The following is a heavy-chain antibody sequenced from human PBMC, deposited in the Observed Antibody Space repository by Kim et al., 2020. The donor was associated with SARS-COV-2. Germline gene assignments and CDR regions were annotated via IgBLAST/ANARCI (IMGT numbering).Heavy chain of an antibody. CDR2: IKSKINGGTT. CDR3: TSALGDYCGGDCYSRV. J-gene: IGHJ6*02. CDR1: GFTFNNAW. V-gene: IGHV3-15*01. Sequence: GGSLRLSCAASGFTFNNAWMNWVRQAPGKGLEWVGRIKSKINGGTTGYAAPVKDRFTISRDDSKKTLYLQMNSLKIEDTAVYYCTSALGDYCGGDCYSRVWGQGTTVTVSS. D-gene: IGHD2-21*02.